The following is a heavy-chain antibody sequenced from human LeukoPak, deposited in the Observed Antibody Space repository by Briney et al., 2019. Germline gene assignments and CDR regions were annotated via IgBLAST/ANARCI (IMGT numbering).Heavy chain of an antibody. CDR3: ARDLDGGLGSDY. D-gene: IGHD3/OR15-3a*01. V-gene: IGHV3-11*04. J-gene: IGHJ4*02. CDR2: ISSGSSTI. CDR1: GYSISSGYY. Sequence: LSLTCAVSGYSISSGYYWGWIRQPPGKGLEWVSYISSGSSTIYYADSVKGRFTISRDNAKNSLYLQMNSLRAEDTAVYYCARDLDGGLGSDYWGQGTLVTVSS.